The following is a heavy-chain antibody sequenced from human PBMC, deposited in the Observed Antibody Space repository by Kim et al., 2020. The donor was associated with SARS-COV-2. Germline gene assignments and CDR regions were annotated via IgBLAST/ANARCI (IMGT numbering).Heavy chain of an antibody. CDR1: GFTFSSYW. J-gene: IGHJ4*02. Sequence: GGSLRLSCAASGFTFSSYWMHWVRQAPGKGLVWVSRINGDASTASYADSVKGRFTISRDNTKNTLYLQMNSLRDEDTAVYYCATCATAGPRFWGQGTLVTVSS. CDR2: INGDASTA. V-gene: IGHV3-74*01. CDR3: ATCATAGPRF. D-gene: IGHD6-13*01.